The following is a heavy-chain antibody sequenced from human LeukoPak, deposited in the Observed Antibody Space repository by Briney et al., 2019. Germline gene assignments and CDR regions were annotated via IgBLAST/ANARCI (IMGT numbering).Heavy chain of an antibody. CDR2: IWYDGSNK. V-gene: IGHV3-33*01. CDR3: ARLGRQTSDAFDI. J-gene: IGHJ3*02. Sequence: PGGSLRLSCAASGFTFSSDGMHWVRQAPGKGLEWVAVIWYDGSNKYYADSVKGRFTISRDNSKNTLYLQMNSLRAEDKAVYYCARLGRQTSDAFDIWGQGTMVTVSS. CDR1: GFTFSSDG.